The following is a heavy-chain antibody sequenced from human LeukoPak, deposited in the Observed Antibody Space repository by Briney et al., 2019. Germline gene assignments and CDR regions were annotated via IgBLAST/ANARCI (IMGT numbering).Heavy chain of an antibody. J-gene: IGHJ3*02. CDR3: AKDLYSSSWPDAFDI. V-gene: IGHV3-30*02. Sequence: PGGSLRLSCAASGFTFSSYWMSWVRQAPGKGLEWVAFIRYDGSNKYYADSVKGRFTISRDNSKNTLYLQMNSLRAEDTAVYYCAKDLYSSSWPDAFDIWGQGTMVTVSS. CDR1: GFTFSSYW. D-gene: IGHD6-13*01. CDR2: IRYDGSNK.